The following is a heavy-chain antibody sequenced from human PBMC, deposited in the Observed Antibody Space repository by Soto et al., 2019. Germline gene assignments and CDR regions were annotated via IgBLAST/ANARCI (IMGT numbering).Heavy chain of an antibody. CDR1: GFSLSATGWA. J-gene: IGHJ4*02. V-gene: IGHV2-5*02. D-gene: IGHD2-15*01. CDR3: VHRSEAARYCAF. CDR2: IYWDESK. Sequence: QITLKESGPALVKPTQTLTLTCTFSGFSLSATGWAVGWIRQPPGQAPEWLAHIYWDESKRYNPSLNDRLAIRKGNLRNQVVLTMTNMDPVDTGSYFCVHRSEAARYCAFWGQGILVTVSS.